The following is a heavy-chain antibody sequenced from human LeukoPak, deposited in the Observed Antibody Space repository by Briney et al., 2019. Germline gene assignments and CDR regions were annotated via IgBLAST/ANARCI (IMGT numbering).Heavy chain of an antibody. Sequence: GQSLRLSCAASGFTFSSYNMNWVRQAPGKGLEWVSSISSSSNSLYYADSVKGRFTISRDDAKNSLYLQMNSLRAEDTAVYYCASVGYWGQGTLVTVSS. CDR3: ASVGY. V-gene: IGHV3-21*01. CDR2: ISSSSNSL. J-gene: IGHJ4*02. CDR1: GFTFSSYN.